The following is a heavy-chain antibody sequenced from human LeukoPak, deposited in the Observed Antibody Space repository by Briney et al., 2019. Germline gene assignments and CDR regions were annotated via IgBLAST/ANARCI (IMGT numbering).Heavy chain of an antibody. Sequence: PGGSLRLSCAASGFTFSSYSMNWVRQAPGKGLEWVSYISSSSSTIYYADSVKGRFTISRDNAKNSLYLQMNSLRDEDTAVYYCARVSSGYYFRRGYYFDYWGQGTLVTVSS. D-gene: IGHD3-22*01. CDR2: ISSSSSTI. CDR3: ARVSSGYYFRRGYYFDY. CDR1: GFTFSSYS. V-gene: IGHV3-48*02. J-gene: IGHJ4*02.